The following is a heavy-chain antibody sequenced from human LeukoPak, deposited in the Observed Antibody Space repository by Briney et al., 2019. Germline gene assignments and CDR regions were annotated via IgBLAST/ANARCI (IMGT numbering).Heavy chain of an antibody. CDR1: GFSFSRYA. D-gene: IGHD4-17*01. J-gene: IGHJ4*02. CDR2: IDSGGINT. Sequence: PGGSLRLSCAASGFSFSRYAMSWVRQAPGKGLEWVSAIDSGGINTYYADSVKGRFTFSRDNSKNTLYLQMNSLRAEDTAVYYCARGNYGDYVNYWGQGTLVTVSS. CDR3: ARGNYGDYVNY. V-gene: IGHV3-23*05.